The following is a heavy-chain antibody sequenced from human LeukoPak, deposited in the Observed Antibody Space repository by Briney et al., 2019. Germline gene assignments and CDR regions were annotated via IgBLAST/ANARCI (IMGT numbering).Heavy chain of an antibody. CDR2: INPNSGGT. Sequence: GASVKVSCKASGYTFTGYYMNWVRQAPGQGLEWMGWINPNSGGTNYAQKFQGKVTMTRDTSINTAYMELSRLTSDDTAVYYCARDRDPSSPYDAFDIWGQGTMVTVSS. D-gene: IGHD3-10*01. V-gene: IGHV1-2*02. J-gene: IGHJ3*02. CDR3: ARDRDPSSPYDAFDI. CDR1: GYTFTGYY.